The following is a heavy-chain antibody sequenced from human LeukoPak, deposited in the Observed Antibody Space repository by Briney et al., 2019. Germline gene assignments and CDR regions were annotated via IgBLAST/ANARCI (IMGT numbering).Heavy chain of an antibody. CDR1: GFTFSSFG. J-gene: IGHJ4*02. D-gene: IGHD2-2*02. CDR3: ARGKVLYAAFDY. Sequence: PGRSLRLSCAASGFTFSSFGMHWVRQAPGKGHEWVAVIWYDGSNKNYADSVKGRFTIYRDNSKNTLYLQMNSLRAEDTAVYYCARGKVLYAAFDYWGQGTLVTVSS. CDR2: IWYDGSNK. V-gene: IGHV3-33*01.